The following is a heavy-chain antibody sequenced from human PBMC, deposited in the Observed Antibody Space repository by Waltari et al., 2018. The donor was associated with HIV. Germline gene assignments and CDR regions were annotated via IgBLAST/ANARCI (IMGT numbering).Heavy chain of an antibody. CDR2: IFHTGST. Sequence: QMQLKESGPGLVKPSGTLSLTCAVSGGSIRSNNWWSWVRQSPGKGLEWIADIFHTGSTNYNPSLQGRVTISVDKSKNEFSRKMRSVTAADTAGYYCARSYSSSWIIEYWGQGILVTVSS. CDR3: ARSYSSSWIIEY. CDR1: GGSIRSNNW. V-gene: IGHV4-4*02. J-gene: IGHJ4*02. D-gene: IGHD6-13*01.